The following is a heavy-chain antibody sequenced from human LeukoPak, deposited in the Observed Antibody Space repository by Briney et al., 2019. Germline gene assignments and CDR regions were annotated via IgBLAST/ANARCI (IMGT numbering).Heavy chain of an antibody. CDR3: ARSATSSSSRINWFDA. J-gene: IGHJ5*02. V-gene: IGHV3-21*01. CDR2: ITSSSSYI. D-gene: IGHD6-6*01. CDR1: GFTLSTYS. Sequence: PGGSLRLSCTASGFTLSTYSMNWGRQAPGKGLEWVSSITSSSSYIFYVDSVKGRFTISRDNAKNSLHLQMDSLRAEDSAVYYCARSATSSSSRINWFDAWGQGTLVTVSS.